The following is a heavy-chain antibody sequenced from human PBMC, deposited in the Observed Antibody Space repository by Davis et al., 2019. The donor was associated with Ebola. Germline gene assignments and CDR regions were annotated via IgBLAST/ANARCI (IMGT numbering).Heavy chain of an antibody. Sequence: GGSLRLSCAASGFSVSSNYMSWVRQAPGKGLEWVSVIYSGGTTYYADSVKGRFTISRDNSKNTLNLQMNSLRAEDTAVYHCARAVQGVAATVPYYNYGMDVWGQGTTVTVSS. CDR1: GFSVSSNY. V-gene: IGHV3-53*01. CDR3: ARAVQGVAATVPYYNYGMDV. J-gene: IGHJ6*02. D-gene: IGHD6-25*01. CDR2: IYSGGTT.